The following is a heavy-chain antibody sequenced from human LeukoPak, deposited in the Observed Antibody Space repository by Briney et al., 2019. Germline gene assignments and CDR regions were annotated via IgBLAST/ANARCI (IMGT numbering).Heavy chain of an antibody. CDR1: SGSINSGNYF. D-gene: IGHD2-2*02. Sequence: SQTLSLTCTVSSGSINSGNYFWTWIRQPPGKCLEWIGYIYNSGSVYYNPSLNSRVTISADASKSQFSLKLTSVTAADTAVYYYARYCCTSTRCPGIEHWGQGTLVTVSS. V-gene: IGHV4-30-4*01. CDR2: IYNSGSV. CDR3: ARYCCTSTRCPGIEH. J-gene: IGHJ1*01.